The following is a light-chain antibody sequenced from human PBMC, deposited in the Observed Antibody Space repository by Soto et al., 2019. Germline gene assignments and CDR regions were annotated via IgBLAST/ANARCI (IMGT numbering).Light chain of an antibody. CDR2: DAS. V-gene: IGKV3-15*01. CDR3: QQHKDWPPWT. CDR1: QSVSSN. Sequence: EIVMTQSPATLSVSPGERATLSCRASQSVSSNLAWYQQKPGQAPRLLMYDASTRASGIPDRFSGSGSGTELTLTISSRRSEDFVVYYCQQHKDWPPWTFGQGTKVEIK. J-gene: IGKJ1*01.